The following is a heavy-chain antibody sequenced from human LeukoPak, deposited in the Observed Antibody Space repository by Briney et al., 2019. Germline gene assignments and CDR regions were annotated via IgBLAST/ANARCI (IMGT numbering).Heavy chain of an antibody. J-gene: IGHJ4*02. CDR1: GFIFSRYW. Sequence: TGGSLRLSCAASGFIFSRYWMHWVRHAPGKGLVWVSRIKTDGSSTHYADSVKGRFTTSRDNAKNTLYLQMNNLRAEDTAVYYCARVPDSTGWYLDYWGQGTLVTVSS. V-gene: IGHV3-74*01. CDR2: IKTDGSST. D-gene: IGHD6-19*01. CDR3: ARVPDSTGWYLDY.